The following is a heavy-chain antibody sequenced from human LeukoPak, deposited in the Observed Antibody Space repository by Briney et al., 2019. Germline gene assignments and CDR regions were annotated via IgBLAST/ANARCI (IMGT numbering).Heavy chain of an antibody. Sequence: GGSLRLPCAASGFTFSNYGMHWVRQAPGKGLEWVAIISYDGSNKYYADSVKGRFTISRDNSKNTLYLQMNSLRAEDTAVYYCAKRAYSSSWFADYFDYWGQGTLVTVSS. CDR2: ISYDGSNK. V-gene: IGHV3-30*18. CDR3: AKRAYSSSWFADYFDY. D-gene: IGHD6-13*01. J-gene: IGHJ4*02. CDR1: GFTFSNYG.